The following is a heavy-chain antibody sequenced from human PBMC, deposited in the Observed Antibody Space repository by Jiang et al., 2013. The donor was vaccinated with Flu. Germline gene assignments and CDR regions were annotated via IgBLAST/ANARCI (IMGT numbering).Heavy chain of an antibody. Sequence: AASGFTFSSYAMHWVRQAPGKGLEWVAVISYDGSNKYYADSVKGRFTISRDNSKNTLYLQMNSLRAEDTAVYYCARGSLWTYYYDSSGYWVFDYWGQGTLVTVSS. CDR2: ISYDGSNK. D-gene: IGHD3-22*01. CDR1: GFTFSSYA. CDR3: ARGSLWTYYYDSSGYWVFDY. V-gene: IGHV3-30*04. J-gene: IGHJ4*02.